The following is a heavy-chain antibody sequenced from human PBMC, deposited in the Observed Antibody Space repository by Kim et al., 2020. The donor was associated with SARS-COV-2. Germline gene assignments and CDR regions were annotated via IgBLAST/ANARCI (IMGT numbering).Heavy chain of an antibody. CDR1: GFTFSSYG. CDR3: AKEPRGGYSYGWVYYYYG. V-gene: IGHV3-30*18. J-gene: IGHJ6*01. Sequence: GGSLRLSCAASGFTFSSYGMHWVRQAPGKGLEWVAVISYDGSNKYYADSVKGRFTISRDKSKNTLYLQMNSLRGEDTAVYYCAKEPRGGYSYGWVYYYYG. CDR2: ISYDGSNK. D-gene: IGHD5-18*01.